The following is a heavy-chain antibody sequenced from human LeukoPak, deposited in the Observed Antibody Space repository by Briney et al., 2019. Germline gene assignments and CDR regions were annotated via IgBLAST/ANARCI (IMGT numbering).Heavy chain of an antibody. D-gene: IGHD3-10*01. CDR1: GFTFSSYS. CDR2: IRYDGSNT. V-gene: IGHV3-30*02. CDR3: ASDGRRSGSYSNHFDY. Sequence: GGSLRLSCAASGFTFSSYSMNWVRQAPGKGLEWVAFIRYDGSNTYYADSVKGRFTISRDNSKNTVSLQMNSLRGEDAALYYCASDGRRSGSYSNHFDYWGQGILVTVSS. J-gene: IGHJ4*02.